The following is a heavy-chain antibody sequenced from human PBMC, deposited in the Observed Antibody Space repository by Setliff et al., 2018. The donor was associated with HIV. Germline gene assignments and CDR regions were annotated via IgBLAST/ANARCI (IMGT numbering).Heavy chain of an antibody. Sequence: PGGSLRLSCVASGFTPSTYRMNWVRQAPGKGLEWVSSIIRDSSYIFDADSVKGRFTISRDNANNLLYLQMNSLRAEDTAMYYCARALYRVKQQLVPHFLDYWGQGTLVTVSS. J-gene: IGHJ4*02. CDR2: IIRDSSYI. V-gene: IGHV3-21*01. CDR1: GFTPSTYR. CDR3: ARALYRVKQQLVPHFLDY. D-gene: IGHD6-13*01.